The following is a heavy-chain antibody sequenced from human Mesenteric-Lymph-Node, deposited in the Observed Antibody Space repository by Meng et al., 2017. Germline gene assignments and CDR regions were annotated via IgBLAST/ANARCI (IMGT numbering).Heavy chain of an antibody. CDR3: ARLSDDYVWGSYRYAVGHYYFDY. J-gene: IGHJ4*02. V-gene: IGHV4-59*11. D-gene: IGHD3-16*02. Sequence: SETLSLTCTVSGGSINVHYWSWIRQPPGKGLEWIGHIYYSGTTNYNPSLKSRVTISMDPSKSQFSLNLGSVTAADTAMYYCARLSDDYVWGSYRYAVGHYYFDYWGQGTLVTVSS. CDR2: IYYSGTT. CDR1: GGSINVHY.